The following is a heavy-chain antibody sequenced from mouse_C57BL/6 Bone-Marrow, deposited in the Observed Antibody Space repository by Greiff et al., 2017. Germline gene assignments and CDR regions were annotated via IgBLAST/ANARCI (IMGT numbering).Heavy chain of an antibody. Sequence: EVNVVESGGDLVKPGGSLKLSCAASGFTFSSYGMSWVRQTPDKRLEWVATISSGGSYTYYPDSVKGRCTISRDNAKNTLYLQMSSLKSEDTAMYYCARLAVTYFDYWGQGTTLTVSS. V-gene: IGHV5-6*01. CDR3: ARLAVTYFDY. D-gene: IGHD3-3*01. J-gene: IGHJ2*01. CDR2: ISSGGSYT. CDR1: GFTFSSYG.